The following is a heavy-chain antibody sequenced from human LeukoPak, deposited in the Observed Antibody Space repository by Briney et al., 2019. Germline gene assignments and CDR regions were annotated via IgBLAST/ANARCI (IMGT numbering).Heavy chain of an antibody. J-gene: IGHJ4*02. CDR3: ARVEVVAVAGKGFYFDY. Sequence: ASVKVSCKASGYTFTSYGISWVRQAPGQGLEWMGWISAYNGNTNYAQKLQGRVTMTTDTSTSTAYMELRSLRSDDTAVYYCARVEVVAVAGKGFYFDYWGQGALVTVSS. D-gene: IGHD6-19*01. V-gene: IGHV1-18*01. CDR2: ISAYNGNT. CDR1: GYTFTSYG.